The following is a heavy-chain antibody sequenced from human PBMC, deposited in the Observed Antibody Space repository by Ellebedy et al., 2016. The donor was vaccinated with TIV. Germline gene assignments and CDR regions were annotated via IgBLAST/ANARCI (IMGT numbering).Heavy chain of an antibody. CDR2: ISSSSSYT. CDR1: GFTFSDYY. CDR3: ARADNYYGSGSYSDY. V-gene: IGHV3-11*05. J-gene: IGHJ4*02. Sequence: GESLKISXAASGFTFSDYYMSWIRQAPGKGLEWVSYISSSSSYTNYADSVKGRFTISRDNAKNSLYLQMNSLRAEDTAVYYCARADNYYGSGSYSDYWGQGNLVTVSS. D-gene: IGHD3-10*01.